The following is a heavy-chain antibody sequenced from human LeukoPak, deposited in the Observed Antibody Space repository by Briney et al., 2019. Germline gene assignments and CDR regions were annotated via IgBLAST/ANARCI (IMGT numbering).Heavy chain of an antibody. Sequence: GGSLRLSWAASGFTFSSYAMGWVRQAPGRGLEWVSAITASGGNTYYADSVKGRFTIARDNSKNTLYLQVNSLRAEDTAVYYCAKGNGYSYGRYYFDYWGQGTLVTVSS. V-gene: IGHV3-23*01. D-gene: IGHD5-18*01. CDR1: GFTFSSYA. CDR2: ITASGGNT. CDR3: AKGNGYSYGRYYFDY. J-gene: IGHJ4*02.